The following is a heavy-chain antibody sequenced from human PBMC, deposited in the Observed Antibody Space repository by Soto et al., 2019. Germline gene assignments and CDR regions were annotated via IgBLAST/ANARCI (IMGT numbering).Heavy chain of an antibody. CDR1: GFTFSSYA. CDR3: AKGLPWTEGFDY. Sequence: GGSLRLSCAASGFTFSSYAMSWVRQAPGKGLEWVSTFTSGGSTYYADSVKGRFTIARDNSKNTLYLQMNSLRAEDTAVYYCAKGLPWTEGFDYWGQGTLVTVSS. J-gene: IGHJ4*02. V-gene: IGHV3-23*01. CDR2: FTSGGST. D-gene: IGHD3-3*01.